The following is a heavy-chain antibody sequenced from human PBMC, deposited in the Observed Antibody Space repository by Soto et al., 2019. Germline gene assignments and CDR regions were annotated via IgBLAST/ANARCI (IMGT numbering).Heavy chain of an antibody. CDR3: ARDKSPTYYYDSSGYYPLGY. CDR2: ISSSSSYI. CDR1: GFTLSSYS. V-gene: IGHV3-21*01. J-gene: IGHJ4*02. D-gene: IGHD3-22*01. Sequence: GGSLRLSCAASGFTLSSYSMNWVRPAPGRGLEWVSSISSSSSYIYYADSVKGRFTISRDNAKNSLYLQMRSLRAEDRAVYYCARDKSPTYYYDSSGYYPLGYWGQVTLVTVSS.